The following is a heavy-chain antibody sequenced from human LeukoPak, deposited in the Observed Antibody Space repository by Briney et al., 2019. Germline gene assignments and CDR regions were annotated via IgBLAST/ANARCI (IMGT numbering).Heavy chain of an antibody. CDR3: ATLSASNYVVY. D-gene: IGHD4-4*01. CDR2: IYYSGST. Sequence: PSETLSLTCTVSAGSISNYYLSWIRQPPGKGLEWIGYIYYSGSTDYNPSLKSQVTISVDTSKNQFSLKLSSVTAADTAVYYCATLSASNYVVYWGQGTLVTVSS. J-gene: IGHJ4*02. V-gene: IGHV4-59*08. CDR1: AGSISNYY.